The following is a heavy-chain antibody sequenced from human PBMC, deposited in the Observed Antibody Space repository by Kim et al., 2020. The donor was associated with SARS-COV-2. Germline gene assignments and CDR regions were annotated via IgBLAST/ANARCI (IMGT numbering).Heavy chain of an antibody. D-gene: IGHD6-19*01. CDR1: GGSFSGYY. Sequence: SETLSLTCAVYGGSFSGYYWSWIRQPPGKGLEWIGEINHSGSTNYNPSLKSRVTISVDTSKNQFSLKLSSVTAADTAVYYCARRRQWLVPFDYWGQGTLVTVSS. V-gene: IGHV4-34*01. J-gene: IGHJ4*02. CDR2: INHSGST. CDR3: ARRRQWLVPFDY.